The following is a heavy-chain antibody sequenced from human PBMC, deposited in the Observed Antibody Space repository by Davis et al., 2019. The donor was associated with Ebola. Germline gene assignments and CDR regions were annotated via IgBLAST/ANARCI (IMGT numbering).Heavy chain of an antibody. CDR1: GGSISSYY. CDR2: VYYSEST. CDR3: ARGLYSGAFDI. Sequence: SETLSLTCTVSGGSISSYYWSWIRQPPGKGLEWIGYVYYSESTNYNPSLKSRVTISVDTSKNQFSLKLSSVTAADTAMYYCARGLYSGAFDIWGQGTMVTVSS. J-gene: IGHJ3*02. V-gene: IGHV4-59*13. D-gene: IGHD2-15*01.